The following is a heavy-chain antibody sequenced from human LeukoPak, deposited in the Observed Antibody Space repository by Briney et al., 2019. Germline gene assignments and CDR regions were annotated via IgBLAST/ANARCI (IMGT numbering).Heavy chain of an antibody. V-gene: IGHV4-30-2*05. CDR2: IYHSGTT. J-gene: IGHJ6*03. CDR3: ARTKNSGYSGYYYYYMDV. D-gene: IGHD5-12*01. Sequence: SETLSLTCAVSGVSISRGGYAWNWIRQPPGKGLEWIAYIYHSGTTYYNPSLKSRATISVDTSKNQFSLKLSSVTAADTAVYYCARTKNSGYSGYYYYYMDVWGKGTTVTISS. CDR1: GVSISRGGYA.